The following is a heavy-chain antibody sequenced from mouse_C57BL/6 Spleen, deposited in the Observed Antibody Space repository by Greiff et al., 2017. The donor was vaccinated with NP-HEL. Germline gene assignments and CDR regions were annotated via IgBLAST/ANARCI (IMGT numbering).Heavy chain of an antibody. CDR1: GFTFSSYA. J-gene: IGHJ2*01. V-gene: IGHV5-4*03. D-gene: IGHD2-4*01. CDR3: ARYDYDERAFDY. Sequence: DVKLVESGGGLVKPGGSLKLSCAASGFTFSSYAMSWVRQTPEKRLEWVATISDGGSYTYYPDNVKGRFTISRDNAKNNLYLQMSHLKSEDTAMYYWARYDYDERAFDYWGQGTTLTVSS. CDR2: ISDGGSYT.